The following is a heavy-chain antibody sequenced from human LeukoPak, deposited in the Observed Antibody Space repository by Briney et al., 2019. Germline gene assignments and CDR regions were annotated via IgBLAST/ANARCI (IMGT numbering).Heavy chain of an antibody. J-gene: IGHJ6*02. CDR1: EYTFSSYS. CDR3: AREGPVAQGYYYGMDV. D-gene: IGHD6-19*01. CDR2: INAGKGNT. V-gene: IGHV1-3*01. Sequence: ASVKVSCKAFEYTFSSYSIHWVRQAPGQRLEWMGWINAGKGNTKYSQNLQGRVTVTGDTSASTAYMELSSLTSEDTAVYYCAREGPVAQGYYYGMDVWGQGTTVTVSS.